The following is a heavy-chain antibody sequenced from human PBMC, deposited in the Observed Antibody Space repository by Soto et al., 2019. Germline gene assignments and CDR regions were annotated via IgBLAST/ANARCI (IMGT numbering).Heavy chain of an antibody. CDR2: IYPGDSDT. J-gene: IGHJ3*02. Sequence: GESLKISCKGSGYSFTSYWIGWVRQMPGKGLEWMGIIYPGDSDTRYSPSFQGQVTISADKSISTAYLQWSSLKASDTAMYYCARAPGESHDILTAVGAFDIWGQGTMVTVSS. CDR3: ARAPGESHDILTAVGAFDI. V-gene: IGHV5-51*01. CDR1: GYSFTSYW. D-gene: IGHD3-9*01.